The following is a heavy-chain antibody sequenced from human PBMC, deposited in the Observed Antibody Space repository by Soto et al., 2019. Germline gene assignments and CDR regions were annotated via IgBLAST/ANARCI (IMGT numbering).Heavy chain of an antibody. CDR3: TRGFCSGHRCYSDY. CDR2: ISAKANNYAT. V-gene: IGHV3-73*02. D-gene: IGHD2-15*01. CDR1: GFTFSDSS. J-gene: IGHJ4*02. Sequence: EVQLVESGGGLVQPGGSLKLSCAASGFTFSDSSMHWVRQASGKGLDWVGRISAKANNYATVYAASVKGRFTISRDDSKSTAYLQMNSLKTEDTAVYYCTRGFCSGHRCYSDYWGQGTLVTVSS.